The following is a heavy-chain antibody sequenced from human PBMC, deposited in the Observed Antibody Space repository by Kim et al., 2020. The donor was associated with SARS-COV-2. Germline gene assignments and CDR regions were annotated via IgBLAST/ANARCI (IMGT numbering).Heavy chain of an antibody. D-gene: IGHD3-22*01. CDR1: GGSINSSLYY. Sequence: SETLSLTCTVSGGSINSSLYYWGWIRQSPGKGLEWIGSIYYSGSTYYNPSLKSRVTISIDTSKNQFSLKLSSVTAADTAVFYCASRGIYYDPIYWGQGTLVTVS. CDR3: ASRGIYYDPIY. J-gene: IGHJ4*02. CDR2: IYYSGST. V-gene: IGHV4-39*01.